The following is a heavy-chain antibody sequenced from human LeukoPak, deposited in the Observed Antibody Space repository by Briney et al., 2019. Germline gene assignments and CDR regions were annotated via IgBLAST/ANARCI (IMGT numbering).Heavy chain of an antibody. CDR1: GFTFSSYA. Sequence: GGSLRLSCAASGFTFSSYAMSWVRQAPGKGLEWVGFIRSKAYGGTTEYAASVKGRFTISRDDSKSIAYLQMNSLKTEDTAVYYCTRVEEEWIQLWFVYWGQGTLVTVSS. J-gene: IGHJ4*02. V-gene: IGHV3-49*04. CDR2: IRSKAYGGTT. CDR3: TRVEEEWIQLWFVY. D-gene: IGHD5-18*01.